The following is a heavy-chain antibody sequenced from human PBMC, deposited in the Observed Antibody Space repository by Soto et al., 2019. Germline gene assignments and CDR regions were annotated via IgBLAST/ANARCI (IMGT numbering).Heavy chain of an antibody. J-gene: IGHJ6*02. V-gene: IGHV3-30-3*01. Sequence: GGSLRLSCAASEFSFSFSAINGVRQAPGKGLEWVPFISYDGSSQYYADSLKGRFTISRDNSKNTVYLQMNSLRAEDTAVYYCARDLAKWFASFRYYYYYGMDVWGQGT. D-gene: IGHD2-8*01. CDR3: ARDLAKWFASFRYYYYYGMDV. CDR2: ISYDGSSQ. CDR1: EFSFSFSA.